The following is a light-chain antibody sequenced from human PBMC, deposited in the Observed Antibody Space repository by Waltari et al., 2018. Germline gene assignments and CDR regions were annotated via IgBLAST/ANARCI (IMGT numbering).Light chain of an antibody. CDR3: QQYNRWPPIT. Sequence: EVVMTQSPATLSVSPVERASLSCRASQSIATNLAWYQQKPGQAPRLLVYDASTRTPSIPARFRGSGSGTEFTLTISSLQSEASAVYYCQQYNRWPPITFGQGTRLEIK. J-gene: IGKJ5*01. V-gene: IGKV3-15*01. CDR1: QSIATN. CDR2: DAS.